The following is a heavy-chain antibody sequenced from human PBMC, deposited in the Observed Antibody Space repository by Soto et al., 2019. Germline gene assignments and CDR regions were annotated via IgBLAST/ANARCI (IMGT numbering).Heavy chain of an antibody. CDR1: GYTFTSYG. Sequence: QVPLVQSGAEVKKPGASVKVSCKASGYTFTSYGINWVRQATGQGLEWMGWVNPNSDNTGYAQKFQGRVTMTRNTSISTAYMELSSLRSEDTAVYYCVRGGGWDDFDYWGQGTLVTVSS. V-gene: IGHV1-8*01. J-gene: IGHJ4*02. D-gene: IGHD6-19*01. CDR3: VRGGGWDDFDY. CDR2: VNPNSDNT.